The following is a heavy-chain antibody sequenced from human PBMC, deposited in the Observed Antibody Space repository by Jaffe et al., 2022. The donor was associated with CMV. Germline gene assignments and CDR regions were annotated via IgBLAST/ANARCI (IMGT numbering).Heavy chain of an antibody. CDR2: IHHSGNT. Sequence: QVQLQESGPGLVKPSETLSLTCTVSRGSISSSYWSWIRQPPGKGLEWIGYIHHSGNTDHDPSLKSRVTISIDTSKNQFSLRLSSVTAADTAVYYCARQQMERRPWSVHYFYYIDVWGTGTTVTVSS. CDR3: ARQQMERRPWSVHYFYYIDV. CDR1: RGSISSSY. J-gene: IGHJ6*03. V-gene: IGHV4-59*08. D-gene: IGHD1-1*01.